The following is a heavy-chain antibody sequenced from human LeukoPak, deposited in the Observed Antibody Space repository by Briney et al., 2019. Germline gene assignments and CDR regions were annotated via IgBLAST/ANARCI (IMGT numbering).Heavy chain of an antibody. J-gene: IGHJ4*02. CDR1: GFTVSSNY. D-gene: IGHD3-9*01. Sequence: GGSLRLSCAASGFTVSSNYMSWVRQAPGKGLEWVSVIYSGGSTYYADSVKGRFTISRDNSKNALYLQMNSLRAEDTAVYYCASTPRGYYDILTGLPYYFDYWGQGTLVTVSS. CDR2: IYSGGST. V-gene: IGHV3-53*01. CDR3: ASTPRGYYDILTGLPYYFDY.